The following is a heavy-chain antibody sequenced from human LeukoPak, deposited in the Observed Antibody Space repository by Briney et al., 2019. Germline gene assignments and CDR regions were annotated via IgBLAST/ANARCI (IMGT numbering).Heavy chain of an antibody. V-gene: IGHV3-30*18. CDR3: AKPTGSGWFGPYYFDY. J-gene: IGHJ4*02. CDR1: GFTFSSYR. Sequence: GRSLRLSCAASGFTFSSYRMHWVRQAPRKGLEWVAVISYDGSNRYYADSVKGRLTSSRDNSKNMLYLQMNSLRAEDTAVYYCAKPTGSGWFGPYYFDYWGQGTLVTVSS. D-gene: IGHD6-13*01. CDR2: ISYDGSNR.